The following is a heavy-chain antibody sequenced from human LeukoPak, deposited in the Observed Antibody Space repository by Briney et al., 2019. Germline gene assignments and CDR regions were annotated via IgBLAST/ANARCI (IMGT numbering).Heavy chain of an antibody. CDR1: GFSFSSYG. J-gene: IGHJ4*02. D-gene: IGHD6-19*01. Sequence: PGGSLRLSCAASGFSFSSYGVSWARRAPGKGLEWVSGISNSGGSTYYADSVKGRFTISRDNSKNTLYLQMNSLRAEDTAVYYCAKFVAGLYYFDYWGQGTLVTVSS. CDR3: AKFVAGLYYFDY. CDR2: ISNSGGST. V-gene: IGHV3-23*01.